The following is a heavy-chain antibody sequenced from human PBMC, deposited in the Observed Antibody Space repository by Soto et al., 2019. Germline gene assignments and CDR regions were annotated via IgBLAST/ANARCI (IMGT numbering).Heavy chain of an antibody. CDR1: GGSVSSGSYY. CDR3: ASTRYGSGSYYRLLDY. Sequence: PSETLSLTCTASGGSVSSGSYYWSWIRQPPGKGLEWIGYIYYSGSTNYNPSLKSRVTISVDTSKNQFSLKLSSVTAADTAVYYCASTRYGSGSYYRLLDYWGQGTLVTVSS. V-gene: IGHV4-61*01. J-gene: IGHJ4*02. CDR2: IYYSGST. D-gene: IGHD3-10*01.